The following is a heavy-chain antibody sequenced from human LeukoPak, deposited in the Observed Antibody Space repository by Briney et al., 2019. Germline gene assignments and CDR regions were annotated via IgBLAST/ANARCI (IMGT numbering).Heavy chain of an antibody. CDR2: VTSSGGST. J-gene: IGHJ4*02. CDR1: RFTFSTYA. D-gene: IGHD3-22*01. CDR3: AKGAYYYDSSGYYPFDY. V-gene: IGHV3-23*01. Sequence: PGGSLRLSCAASRFTFSTYAMSWVRQAPGKGLEWVSTVTSSGGSTYYTDSVKGRFTISRDNAKNSLYLQMNSLRAEDTALYYCAKGAYYYDSSGYYPFDYWGQGTLVTVSS.